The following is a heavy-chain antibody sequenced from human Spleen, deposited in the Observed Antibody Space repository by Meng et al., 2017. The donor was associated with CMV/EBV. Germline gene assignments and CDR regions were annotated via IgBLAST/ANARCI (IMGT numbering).Heavy chain of an antibody. J-gene: IGHJ4*02. V-gene: IGHV1-3*02. CDR2: SNAGNGNT. CDR1: GYTFTSYA. Sequence: ASVKVSCKASGYTFTSYAMHWVRQAPGQRLEWMGWSNAGNGNTKYSQEFQGRVTITRDTSASTAYMELSSLRSEDMAVYYCATPRNRYGSGSYRWDYWGQGTLVTVSS. D-gene: IGHD3-10*01. CDR3: ATPRNRYGSGSYRWDY.